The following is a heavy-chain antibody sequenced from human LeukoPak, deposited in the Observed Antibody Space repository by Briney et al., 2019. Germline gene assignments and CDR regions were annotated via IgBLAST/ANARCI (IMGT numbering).Heavy chain of an antibody. J-gene: IGHJ6*03. Sequence: SETLSLTCDVSGGSISNSGHYWGWIRQPPGKGLEWIGSVYYSGSAYYNPSLKSPVTISVDTSKNHFSLNLNSVTAADTAVYYCARQTGTTGYYYYYYYMDVWGKGTTVTVSS. D-gene: IGHD1-1*01. CDR3: ARQTGTTGYYYYYYYMDV. CDR1: GGSISNSGHY. V-gene: IGHV4-39*07. CDR2: VYYSGSA.